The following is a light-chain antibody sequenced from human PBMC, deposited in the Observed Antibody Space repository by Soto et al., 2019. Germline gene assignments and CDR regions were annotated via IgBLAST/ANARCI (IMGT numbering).Light chain of an antibody. CDR3: SLYTSENTYV. CDR2: DVT. CDR1: SSDVGGYNY. Sequence: QSVLAQPRSVSGSPGQSVTISCTGTSSDVGGYNYVSWYQQYPGKAPKLMIYDVTKRPSGVPDRFSGSKSGNTASLTISGLQAADEVDYYCSLYTSENTYVFGTGTKVTVL. V-gene: IGLV2-11*01. J-gene: IGLJ1*01.